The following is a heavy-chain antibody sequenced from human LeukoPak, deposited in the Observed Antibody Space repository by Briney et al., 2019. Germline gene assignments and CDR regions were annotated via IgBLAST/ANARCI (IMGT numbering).Heavy chain of an antibody. J-gene: IGHJ5*02. Sequence: SETLSLTCTVSGGSISSYYWSWIRQPPGKGLEWIGYIYYSGSTNYNPSLKSRVTISVDTSKNQFSLKLSSVTAADTAVYYCARGVRILWFGELLRFYNWFDPWGQGTLVTVSS. D-gene: IGHD3-10*01. CDR2: IYYSGST. V-gene: IGHV4-59*12. CDR3: ARGVRILWFGELLRFYNWFDP. CDR1: GGSISSYY.